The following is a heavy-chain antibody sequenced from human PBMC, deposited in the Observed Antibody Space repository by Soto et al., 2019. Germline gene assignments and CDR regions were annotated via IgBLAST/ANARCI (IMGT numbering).Heavy chain of an antibody. CDR3: VRATYFSDSSGYTRCLDY. D-gene: IGHD3-22*01. Sequence: GGSLRLSCAGSGFTLSEHYIDWVRQAPGKGLEWVGRSRDKPQGYSTAYAASVKGRFTTSRDESKNSAYLQMNSLKTEDTAVYYCVRATYFSDSSGYTRCLDYWGQGTLVTVSS. J-gene: IGHJ4*02. V-gene: IGHV3-72*01. CDR1: GFTLSEHY. CDR2: SRDKPQGYST.